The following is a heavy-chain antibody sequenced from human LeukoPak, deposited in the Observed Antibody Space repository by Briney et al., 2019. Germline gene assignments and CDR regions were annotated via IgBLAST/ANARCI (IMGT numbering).Heavy chain of an antibody. J-gene: IGHJ4*02. CDR2: ISSNNYYV. CDR3: ARGRRSGFDY. V-gene: IGHV3-21*01. CDR1: GFSFSSYS. Sequence: GGSLRLSCAASGFSFSSYSINWVRQAPGKGLEWVSYISSNNYYVYYADSVKGRFTISRDNAKNSLSLQMNSLRAEDTAVDYCARGRRSGFDYWGQGTLVTVSS. D-gene: IGHD3-10*01.